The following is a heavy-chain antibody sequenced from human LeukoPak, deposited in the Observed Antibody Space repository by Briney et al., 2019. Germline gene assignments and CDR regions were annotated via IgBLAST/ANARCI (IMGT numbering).Heavy chain of an antibody. CDR3: ARARDLFDSSGYSFDY. D-gene: IGHD3-22*01. J-gene: IGHJ4*02. Sequence: GGSLRLSCAVSGFTFSSHWMHWVRHAPGKGPVWVSRINTDASTTNYADSVKGRFTISRDNAKNTVYLQMNSLRAEDTAVYYCARARDLFDSSGYSFDYWGQGTLVTVSS. CDR2: INTDASTT. CDR1: GFTFSSHW. V-gene: IGHV3-74*01.